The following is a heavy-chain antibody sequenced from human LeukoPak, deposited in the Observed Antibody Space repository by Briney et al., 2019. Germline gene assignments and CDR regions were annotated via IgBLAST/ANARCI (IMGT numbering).Heavy chain of an antibody. D-gene: IGHD2-15*01. CDR3: ARVLGPPISTDIVVVVAAISAFDY. CDR2: IYYSGST. Sequence: SETLSLTCTVSGGSISSSSYYWGWIRQPPGKGLEWIGSIYYSGSTYYNPSLKSRVTISVDTSKNQFSLKLSSVTAADTAVYYCARVLGPPISTDIVVVVAAISAFDYWGQGTLVTVSS. CDR1: GGSISSSSYY. V-gene: IGHV4-39*07. J-gene: IGHJ4*02.